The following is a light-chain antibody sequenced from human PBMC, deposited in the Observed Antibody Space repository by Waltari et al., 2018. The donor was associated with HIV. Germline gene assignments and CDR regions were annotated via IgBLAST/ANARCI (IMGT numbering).Light chain of an antibody. CDR1: QMISNW. CDR2: TVS. J-gene: IGKJ2*01. CDR3: QQYGTSSDT. Sequence: DIQMTQSPSTLSALVGARVIISCRASQMISNWMAWYQHKPGKSPKHLIYTVSSLQTGVPSRFSGSGSGTDFTLTISSLQPDDFATYVGQQYGTSSDTLGQGTKL. V-gene: IGKV1-5*03.